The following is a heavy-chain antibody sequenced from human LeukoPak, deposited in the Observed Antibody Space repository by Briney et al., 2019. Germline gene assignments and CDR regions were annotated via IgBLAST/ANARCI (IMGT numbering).Heavy chain of an antibody. Sequence: GGSLRLSCAASGFTFSSYGMHWVRQAPGKGLEWVAVIWYDGSNKYYADSVKGRFTISRDNSKNTLYLQMNSLRAEDTAVYYCASQHPVTTGYDYWGQGTLVTVSS. CDR1: GFTFSSYG. D-gene: IGHD4-17*01. CDR3: ASQHPVTTGYDY. CDR2: IWYDGSNK. V-gene: IGHV3-33*01. J-gene: IGHJ4*02.